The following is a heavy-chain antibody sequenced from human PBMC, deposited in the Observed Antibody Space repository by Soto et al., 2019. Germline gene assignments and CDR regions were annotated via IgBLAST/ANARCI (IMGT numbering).Heavy chain of an antibody. D-gene: IGHD2-15*01. CDR1: GFTFSSYA. V-gene: IGHV3-30-3*01. CDR2: ISYDGSNK. Sequence: PGGSLRLSCAASGFTFSSYAMHWVRRAPGKGLEWVAVISYDGSNKYYADSVKGRFTISRDNSKNTLYLQMNSLGAEDTALYYCARGPSTLTRFDYWGQGXLVTVYS. J-gene: IGHJ4*02. CDR3: ARGPSTLTRFDY.